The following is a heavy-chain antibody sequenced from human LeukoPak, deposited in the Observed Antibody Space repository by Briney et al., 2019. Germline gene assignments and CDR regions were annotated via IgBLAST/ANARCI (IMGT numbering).Heavy chain of an antibody. Sequence: PSETLSLTCAVYGGSFSGYYWSWLRQPPGKGLECIGEINHSGSTNYDPSLKSRVTISVDTSKNQFSLKLSSVTAADTAVYYCARARSLDPGPSSRYNWFDPWGQGTLVTVSS. CDR2: INHSGST. CDR1: GGSFSGYY. V-gene: IGHV4-34*01. D-gene: IGHD3-3*02. J-gene: IGHJ5*02. CDR3: ARARSLDPGPSSRYNWFDP.